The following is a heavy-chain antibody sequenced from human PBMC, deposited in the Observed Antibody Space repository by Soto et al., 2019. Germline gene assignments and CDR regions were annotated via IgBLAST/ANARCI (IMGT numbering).Heavy chain of an antibody. Sequence: ASVKVSCKASGYTFTSYDINWVRQATGQGPEWMGWMNPNSGNTGYAEKFQGRVTMTRNTTISTAYMELSSLRSEDTAVYYCARGGIAVALGDYWGQGTLVTVSS. J-gene: IGHJ4*02. D-gene: IGHD6-19*01. CDR3: ARGGIAVALGDY. CDR1: GYTFTSYD. CDR2: MNPNSGNT. V-gene: IGHV1-8*01.